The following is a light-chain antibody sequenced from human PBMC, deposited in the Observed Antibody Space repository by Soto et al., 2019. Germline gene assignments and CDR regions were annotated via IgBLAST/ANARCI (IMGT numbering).Light chain of an antibody. CDR2: SNI. CDR3: STWDDPLKGPV. J-gene: IGLJ3*02. Sequence: QSVLTQPPSASGTPGQRVTISCSGTSSSIGNNRVNWYQQIPGTAPKLLIYSNIQRPSGVPDRFSGSKSGTSAPLAITGLQAEDEADYYYSTWDDPLKGPVFGGGTKVTVL. CDR1: SSSIGNNR. V-gene: IGLV1-44*01.